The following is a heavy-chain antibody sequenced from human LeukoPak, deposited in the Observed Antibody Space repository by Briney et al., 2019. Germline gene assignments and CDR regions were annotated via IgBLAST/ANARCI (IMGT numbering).Heavy chain of an antibody. CDR1: GFTFAEYT. J-gene: IGHJ4*02. CDR3: VKDLVAASENVRGWYPMDY. D-gene: IGHD6-19*01. V-gene: IGHV3-43*01. Sequence: GGPLRLSCAASGFTFAEYTMHWVRQAPGKGLEWVSLISWNGARIQYGDSVKGRFTISRENSKNSLYLQMNSLRTEDAALYYCVKDLVAASENVRGWYPMDYWGQGTLVTVSS. CDR2: ISWNGARI.